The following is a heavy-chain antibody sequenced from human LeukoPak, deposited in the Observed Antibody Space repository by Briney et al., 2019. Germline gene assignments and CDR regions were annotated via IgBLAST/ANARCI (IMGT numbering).Heavy chain of an antibody. Sequence: GGSLRLSCAASGFTFSSYAMSWVRQAPGKGLEWVSAISGGGGSTYYTDSVKGRFTISRDNSKNTLYLQVNSLRAEDTAVYYCAKNSGWLPNYWGQGTLVTVSS. J-gene: IGHJ4*02. D-gene: IGHD1-26*01. CDR2: ISGGGGST. CDR1: GFTFSSYA. CDR3: AKNSGWLPNY. V-gene: IGHV3-23*01.